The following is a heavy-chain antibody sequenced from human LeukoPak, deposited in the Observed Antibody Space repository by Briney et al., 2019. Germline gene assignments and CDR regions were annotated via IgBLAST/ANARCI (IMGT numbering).Heavy chain of an antibody. D-gene: IGHD3-22*01. V-gene: IGHV7-4-1*02. Sequence: GASVKVSCKASGYTFSTYTMHWVRQAPGQGLEWMGWINTNTGNPTYAQGFTGRFVFSLDTSVSTAYLQISSLKAEDTAVYYCSRGNYDSSGYQTRWGQGTLVTVSS. J-gene: IGHJ4*02. CDR1: GYTFSTYT. CDR2: INTNTGNP. CDR3: SRGNYDSSGYQTR.